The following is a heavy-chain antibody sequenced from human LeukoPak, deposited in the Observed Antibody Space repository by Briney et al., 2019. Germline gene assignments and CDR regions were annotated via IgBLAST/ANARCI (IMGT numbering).Heavy chain of an antibody. Sequence: PSQTLSLTCTVSGGSISSGGYSWSWIRQHPGQGLEWIGYIYYSGSTYYNPSLKSRVTISVDASKNQFSLKLSSVTAADTAVYYCARSEGSSWSRGGAFDIWGQGTMVTVSS. CDR2: IYYSGST. J-gene: IGHJ3*02. D-gene: IGHD6-13*01. V-gene: IGHV4-31*03. CDR1: GGSISSGGYS. CDR3: ARSEGSSWSRGGAFDI.